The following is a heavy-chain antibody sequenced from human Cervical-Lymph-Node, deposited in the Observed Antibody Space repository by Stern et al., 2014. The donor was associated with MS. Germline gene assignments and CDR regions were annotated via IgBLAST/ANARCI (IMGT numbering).Heavy chain of an antibody. CDR1: GLTFSTSV. CDR3: ATSTASDAFDI. J-gene: IGHJ3*02. D-gene: IGHD2/OR15-2a*01. CDR2: VWNDGSKE. Sequence: VQLVESGGGVVQPVRSLRLSCVASGLTFSTSVMHWVRQAPGKGLEWVAVVWNDGSKEHFTESVKGRFSTSRDTAKNTLHLQMSSLRAEDTAVYFCATSTASDAFDIWGQGTLVTVSS. V-gene: IGHV3-33*01.